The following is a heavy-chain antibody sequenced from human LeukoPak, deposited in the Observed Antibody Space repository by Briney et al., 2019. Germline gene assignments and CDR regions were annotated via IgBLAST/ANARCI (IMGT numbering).Heavy chain of an antibody. J-gene: IGHJ4*02. Sequence: SETLSLTCAVYGGSFSGYYWSWIRQPPGKGLEWIGEINHSGSTNYNPSLKSRVTISVDTSKNQFSLKLSSVTAADTAVYYCARSYTSGWYSSFDYWGQGTLVTVSS. CDR1: GGSFSGYY. D-gene: IGHD6-13*01. V-gene: IGHV4-34*01. CDR2: INHSGST. CDR3: ARSYTSGWYSSFDY.